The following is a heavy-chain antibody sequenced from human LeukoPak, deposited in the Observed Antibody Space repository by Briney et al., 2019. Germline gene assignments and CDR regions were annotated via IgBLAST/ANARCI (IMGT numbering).Heavy chain of an antibody. CDR2: IYYSGST. D-gene: IGHD2-15*01. CDR3: ARGVCSGGSCRNWFDP. Sequence: SETLSLTCTVSGGSISSYYWGWIRQPPGKGLEWIGYIYYSGSTNYNPSLKSRVTISVDTSKNRFSLKLSSVTAADTAVYYCARGVCSGGSCRNWFDPWGQGTLVTVSS. J-gene: IGHJ5*02. V-gene: IGHV4-59*01. CDR1: GGSISSYY.